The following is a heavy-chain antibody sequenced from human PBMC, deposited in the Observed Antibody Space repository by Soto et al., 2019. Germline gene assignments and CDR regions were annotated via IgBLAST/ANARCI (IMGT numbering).Heavy chain of an antibody. Sequence: PGGSLRLSCAASGFTFSRYGMHWVRQAPGKGLEWVAVISYDGSNKYYADSVKGRFTISRDNSKNTLYLQMNSLRAEDTAAYYYANDVVLGGTTGLGDSYYYYGMDGWGRGSTLTVSS. J-gene: IGHJ6*02. V-gene: IGHV3-30*18. CDR1: GFTFSRYG. D-gene: IGHD3-16*01. CDR2: ISYDGSNK. CDR3: ANDVVLGGTTGLGDSYYYYGMDG.